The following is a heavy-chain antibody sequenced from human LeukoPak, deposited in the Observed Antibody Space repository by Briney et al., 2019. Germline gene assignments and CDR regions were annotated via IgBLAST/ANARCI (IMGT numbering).Heavy chain of an antibody. CDR1: GGTFSSYA. CDR2: IIPILGIA. V-gene: IGHV1-69*04. D-gene: IGHD5-24*01. CDR3: ARDYLVATRDYYYYYGMDV. J-gene: IGHJ6*02. Sequence: ASVKVSCKASGGTFSSYAISWVRQAPGQGLEWMGRIIPILGIANYAQKFQGRVTITADKSTSTAYMELSSLRSEYTAVYYCARDYLVATRDYYYYYGMDVWGQGTTVTVSS.